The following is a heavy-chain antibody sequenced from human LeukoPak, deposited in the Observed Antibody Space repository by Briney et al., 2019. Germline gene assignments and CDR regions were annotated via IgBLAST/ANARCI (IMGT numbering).Heavy chain of an antibody. CDR1: GFTFSTYE. CDR3: VRLIVVSGNPFDY. J-gene: IGHJ4*02. CDR2: ISASGSTI. V-gene: IGHV3-48*03. D-gene: IGHD3-22*01. Sequence: GGSLRLSCAASGFTFSTYEMNWVRQAPGKGLEWVSYISASGSTIDYADSVKGRFTISRDNAKNSLYLQMNSLRAEDTAVYYCVRLIVVSGNPFDYWGQGTLVAVSS.